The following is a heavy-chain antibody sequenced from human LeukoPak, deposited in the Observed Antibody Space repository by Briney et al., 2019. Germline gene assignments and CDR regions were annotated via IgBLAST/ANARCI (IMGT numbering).Heavy chain of an antibody. J-gene: IGHJ4*02. V-gene: IGHV3-7*01. D-gene: IGHD2-2*01. Sequence: GGSLRLFCAASGFSFSSSWMSWVRQAPGKGLEWVANIKPDGSEKYYVDSVRGRFTLSRDNAKNSLYPQMNSLRAEDTAVYYCLRDTGCRTTNCYSYFDYWGQGTLVTVSS. CDR1: GFSFSSSW. CDR3: LRDTGCRTTNCYSYFDY. CDR2: IKPDGSEK.